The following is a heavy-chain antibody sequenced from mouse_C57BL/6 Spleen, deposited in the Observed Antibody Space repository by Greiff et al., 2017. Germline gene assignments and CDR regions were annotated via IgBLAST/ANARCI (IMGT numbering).Heavy chain of an antibody. CDR2: IEPNSGGT. CDR3: ARWDYDEEDGVDY. V-gene: IGHV1-72*01. Sequence: QVQLQQPGAELVKPGASVKLSCKASGYTFTSYWMHWVKQRPGRGLEWIGRIEPNSGGTKYNEKFKSKATLTVDKPSSTAYMQLSSLTSEDSAVYYCARWDYDEEDGVDYWGQGTTLTVSS. D-gene: IGHD2-4*01. J-gene: IGHJ2*01. CDR1: GYTFTSYW.